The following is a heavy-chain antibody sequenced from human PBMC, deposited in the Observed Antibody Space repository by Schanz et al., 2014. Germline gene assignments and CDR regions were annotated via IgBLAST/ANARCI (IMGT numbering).Heavy chain of an antibody. V-gene: IGHV4-31*03. CDR2: IYYRGNT. J-gene: IGHJ5*02. Sequence: QLQLQESGPGLVEPSQTLSLTCTVSGDSISSAYWSWIRQHPGKGLEWIGFIYYRGNTYYNPSLKSRVSISLDPSKTQFFLNLNSLTAADTAVYYCARVPEPGWFDPWGQGTLVTVSS. D-gene: IGHD1-26*01. CDR1: GDSISSAY. CDR3: ARVPEPGWFDP.